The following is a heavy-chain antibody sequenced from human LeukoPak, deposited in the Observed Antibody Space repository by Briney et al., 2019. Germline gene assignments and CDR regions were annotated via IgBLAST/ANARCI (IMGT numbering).Heavy chain of an antibody. J-gene: IGHJ4*02. D-gene: IGHD3-10*01. CDR2: VSGSGGST. V-gene: IGHV3-23*01. CDR3: AKEGTMVRGVILYFDY. CDR1: GFTFSSYA. Sequence: GGSLRLSCAASGFTFSSYAMSWVRQAPGKGLEWVSAVSGSGGSTYYADSVKGRFTISRDNSKNTLYLQMNSLRAEDTAVYYCAKEGTMVRGVILYFDYWGQGTLVTVSS.